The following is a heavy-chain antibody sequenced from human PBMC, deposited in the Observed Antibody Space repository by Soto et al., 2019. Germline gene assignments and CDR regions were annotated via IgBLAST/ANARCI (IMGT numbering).Heavy chain of an antibody. CDR1: GGSFSGYY. V-gene: IGHV4-34*01. CDR2: INHSGST. D-gene: IGHD3-3*01. CDR3: ASQYYDFWSGYYWAPAFDY. J-gene: IGHJ4*02. Sequence: SETLSRTCAVYGGSFSGYYWSWMRQPPGKGLEWIGEINHSGSTNYNPSLKSRVTISVDTSKNQFSLKLSSVTAADTAVYYCASQYYDFWSGYYWAPAFDYWGQGTLVTVSS.